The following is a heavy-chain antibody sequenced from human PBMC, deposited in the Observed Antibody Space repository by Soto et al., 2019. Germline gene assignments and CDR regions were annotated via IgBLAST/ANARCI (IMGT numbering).Heavy chain of an antibody. CDR1: GFTFSNYG. D-gene: IGHD2-8*01. V-gene: IGHV3-48*01. J-gene: IGHJ4*02. CDR2: ISSGNNFI. Sequence: EVQLVESGGGLVQPGGSLRLSCVASGFTFSNYGMNWVSQAPGKGLEWVSYISSGNNFIYYEDSVKGRFTISRDNAKNSLYLQMNSLRAEDTAVYYCASGCPVYYWGQGTLVTVSS. CDR3: ASGCPVYY.